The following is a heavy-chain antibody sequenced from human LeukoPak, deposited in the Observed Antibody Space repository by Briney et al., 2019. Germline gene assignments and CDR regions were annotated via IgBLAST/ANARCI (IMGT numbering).Heavy chain of an antibody. CDR2: ISAYNGNT. CDR3: ARDLRRAGSSSFAGY. Sequence: GASVKVSCKASGYTFTSYGISWVRQAPGQGLEWMGWISAYNGNTNYAQKLQGRVTMTTDTSTSTAYMELRSLRSDDTAVCYCARDLRRAGSSSFAGYWGQGTLVTVSS. D-gene: IGHD6-6*01. CDR1: GYTFTSYG. J-gene: IGHJ4*02. V-gene: IGHV1-18*01.